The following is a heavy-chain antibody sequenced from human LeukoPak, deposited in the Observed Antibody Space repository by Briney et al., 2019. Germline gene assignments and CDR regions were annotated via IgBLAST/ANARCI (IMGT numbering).Heavy chain of an antibody. J-gene: IGHJ6*02. CDR2: IIPILGIA. V-gene: IGHV1-69*04. CDR1: GGTFSSYA. D-gene: IGHD2-15*01. CDR3: ARGPPGYCSGGSCYYYYYYGMDV. Sequence: ASVKVSCKASGGTFSSYAISWVRQAPGQELEWMGRIIPILGIANYAQKFQGRVTITADKSTSTAYMELSSLRSEDTAVYYCARGPPGYCSGGSCYYYYYYGMDVWGQGTTVTVSS.